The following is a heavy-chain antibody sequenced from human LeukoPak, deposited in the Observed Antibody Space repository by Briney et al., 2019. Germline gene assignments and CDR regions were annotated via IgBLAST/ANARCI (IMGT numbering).Heavy chain of an antibody. CDR3: ARGGLYSSSWYRGAFDI. V-gene: IGHV3-30*14. D-gene: IGHD6-13*01. CDR1: GFSFRNYA. J-gene: IGHJ3*02. Sequence: PGGSLRLSCAVFGFSFRNYAMHWVRQAPGKGLEWVAVISYDGRNTYYADSVKGRFTISRDNSKNTLYLQMNSLKAEDTAVYYCARGGLYSSSWYRGAFDIWGQGTMVTVSS. CDR2: ISYDGRNT.